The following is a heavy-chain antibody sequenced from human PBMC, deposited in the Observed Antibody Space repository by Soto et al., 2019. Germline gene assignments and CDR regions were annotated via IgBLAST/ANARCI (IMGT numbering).Heavy chain of an antibody. CDR3: AKGWGDDRSGDAFYI. V-gene: IGHV3-23*01. D-gene: IGHD3-22*01. CDR1: GFTFSSYA. Sequence: EVQLLESGGGLVQPGGSLRLSCAASGFTFSSYAMSWVRQAPGKGLEWVSAISGSAGSTYYADSVKGRFTISRDNSKNTLYLQMNSLRAEDTAVFYCAKGWGDDRSGDAFYILGQGTMVNVSS. J-gene: IGHJ3*02. CDR2: ISGSAGST.